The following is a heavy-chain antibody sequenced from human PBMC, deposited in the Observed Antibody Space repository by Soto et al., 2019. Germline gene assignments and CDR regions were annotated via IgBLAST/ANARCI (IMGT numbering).Heavy chain of an antibody. Sequence: GGSLRLSCAASGFTFSSYSMTWVRQAPGKGLEWVSLISGSGGSRYDADSVKGRFTISRDNSKNTLYLQMNNLRAEDTAVYYCAKVTAGFHDAFDIWGRGTMVTVSS. CDR1: GFTFSSYS. D-gene: IGHD3-10*01. V-gene: IGHV3-23*01. J-gene: IGHJ3*02. CDR2: ISGSGGSR. CDR3: AKVTAGFHDAFDI.